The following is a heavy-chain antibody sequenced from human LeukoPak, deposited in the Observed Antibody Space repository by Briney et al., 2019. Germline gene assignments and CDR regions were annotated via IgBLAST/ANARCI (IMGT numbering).Heavy chain of an antibody. Sequence: GRSLRLSCAASGFTFSSYAMHWVRQAPGKGLEWVAVISYDGSNKYYADSVKGRFTISRDNSKNTLYLQMNSLRAEDTAVYYCAKDHIVDIVVVPAATNPDYWGQGTLVTVSS. CDR1: GFTFSSYA. CDR2: ISYDGSNK. D-gene: IGHD2-2*01. J-gene: IGHJ4*02. V-gene: IGHV3-30*01. CDR3: AKDHIVDIVVVPAATNPDY.